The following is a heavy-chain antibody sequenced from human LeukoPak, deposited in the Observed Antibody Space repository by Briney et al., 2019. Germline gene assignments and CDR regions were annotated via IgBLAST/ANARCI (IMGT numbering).Heavy chain of an antibody. CDR1: GGSISSSSYY. CDR2: IYYSGST. J-gene: IGHJ5*02. D-gene: IGHD3-3*01. V-gene: IGHV4-39*01. CDR3: ARRSDFWSGYYSGWFDP. Sequence: SETLSLTCTVPGGSISSSSYYWGWIRQPPGKGLEWIGSIYYSGSTYYNPSLKSRVTISVDTSKNQFSLKLSSVTAADTAVYYCARRSDFWSGYYSGWFDPWGQGTLVTVSS.